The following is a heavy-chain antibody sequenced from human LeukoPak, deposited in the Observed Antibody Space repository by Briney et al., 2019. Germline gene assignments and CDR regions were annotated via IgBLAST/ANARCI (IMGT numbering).Heavy chain of an antibody. CDR2: LNPQTGDT. D-gene: IGHD3-9*01. CDR1: GYAFSSYY. Sequence: GSVKVSFKASGYAFSSYYMHWVRQAPGQGLEWMGWLNPQTGDTHFAQKFQGRVTFTRDTSISTAYMAMSRLRSDDTAVFYCARGSRYHDWLSPLDSWGQGTLVTVSS. V-gene: IGHV1-2*02. J-gene: IGHJ4*02. CDR3: ARGSRYHDWLSPLDS.